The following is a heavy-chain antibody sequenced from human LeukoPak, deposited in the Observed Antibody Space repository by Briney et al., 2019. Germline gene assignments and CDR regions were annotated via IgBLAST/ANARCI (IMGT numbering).Heavy chain of an antibody. CDR3: SRDERLVPFDY. CDR2: FNPNNCDT. Sequence: ASVKVSCKASGYNFTGYYMHWVRQAPGQGPEWMGWFNPNNCDTGYSQKFQGRVTMTRDTSISTAYLELSSLTLDDTAVYYCSRDERLVPFDYWGQGTLVAVSS. J-gene: IGHJ4*02. V-gene: IGHV1-2*02. D-gene: IGHD6-19*01. CDR1: GYNFTGYY.